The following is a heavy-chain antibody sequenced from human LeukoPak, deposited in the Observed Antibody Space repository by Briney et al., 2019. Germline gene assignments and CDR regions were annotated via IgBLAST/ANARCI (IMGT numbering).Heavy chain of an antibody. D-gene: IGHD3-10*01. CDR3: ARGGVNTMLRGVIRYYYMDV. V-gene: IGHV3-53*01. Sequence: GGSLRLSCAASGFTVRRKYMSWVRQAPGKGLEWVSVIYSGDSTKYADSVKGRFTISRDNSKNTLYLQMNSLRAEDTAVYYCARGGVNTMLRGVIRYYYMDVWGKGTTVTISS. CDR2: IYSGDST. CDR1: GFTVRRKY. J-gene: IGHJ6*03.